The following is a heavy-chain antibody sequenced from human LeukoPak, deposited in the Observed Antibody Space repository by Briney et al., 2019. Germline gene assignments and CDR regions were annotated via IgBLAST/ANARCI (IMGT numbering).Heavy chain of an antibody. CDR3: ARKGGGSWYFDY. CDR2: NDHSGST. D-gene: IGHD6-13*01. CDR1: GYSITSDYY. J-gene: IGHJ4*02. Sequence: SETLSLTCAVSGYSITSDYYWGWIRQPPGKGLEWFGSNDHSGSTYYNPSLKSPIAMSIDTSKNQFSLKLSSVTAADTVVYYCARKGGGSWYFDYWGQGTRVTVSS. V-gene: IGHV4-38-2*01.